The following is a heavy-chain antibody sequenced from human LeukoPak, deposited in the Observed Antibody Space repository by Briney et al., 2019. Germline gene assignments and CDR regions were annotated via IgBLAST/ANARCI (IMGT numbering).Heavy chain of an antibody. J-gene: IGHJ3*02. CDR3: ARRSGEPRRAFDI. CDR2: IVPIFGTA. Sequence: SVKVSCKASGGTFSSYAISWVRQAPEQGLEWMGRIVPIFGTANYAQKFQGRVTITADKSTSTAYMELSSLRSEDTAVYYCARRSGEPRRAFDIWGQGTMVTVSS. D-gene: IGHD1-14*01. V-gene: IGHV1-69*06. CDR1: GGTFSSYA.